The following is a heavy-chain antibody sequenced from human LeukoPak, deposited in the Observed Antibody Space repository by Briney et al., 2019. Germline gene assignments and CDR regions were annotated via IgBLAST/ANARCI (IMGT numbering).Heavy chain of an antibody. V-gene: IGHV3-33*01. D-gene: IGHD6-6*01. Sequence: GRSLRLSCAASGFTFSDYGIHWVRQAPGQGLEWVALIWYDGSKKYYADSVKGRFTISRDNTKNTLYLQLNSLRDDDPAVYYCARAHSSSSTFDLWGQGTLVTVSS. CDR2: IWYDGSKK. CDR3: ARAHSSSSTFDL. CDR1: GFTFSDYG. J-gene: IGHJ4*02.